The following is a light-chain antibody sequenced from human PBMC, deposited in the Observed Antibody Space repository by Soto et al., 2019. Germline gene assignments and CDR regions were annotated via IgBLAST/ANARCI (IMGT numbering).Light chain of an antibody. CDR1: LSVSVY. V-gene: IGKV3-11*01. CDR3: HQRQYWPPIT. Sequence: VVLTQSPSTLSLSPGERATLSCRTSLSVSVYLDWYQQTPGQAPRLLISDASNRATGIPARFSGSGSGTDFTLTISSLEPEDFAVYYCHQRQYWPPITFGQGTRLEIK. J-gene: IGKJ5*01. CDR2: DAS.